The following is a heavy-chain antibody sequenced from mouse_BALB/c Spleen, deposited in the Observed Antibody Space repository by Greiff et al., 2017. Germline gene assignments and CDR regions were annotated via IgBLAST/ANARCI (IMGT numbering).Heavy chain of an antibody. CDR2: IYPGNSDT. J-gene: IGHJ4*01. D-gene: IGHD1-1*01. Sequence: EVKLVESGTVLARPGASVKMSCKASGYTFTSYWMHWVKQRPGQGLEWIGAIYPGNSDTSYNQKFKGKAKLTAVTSTSTAYMELSSLTNEDSAVYYCTRVTTVVDYAMDYWGQGTSVTVSS. CDR3: TRVTTVVDYAMDY. CDR1: GYTFTSYW. V-gene: IGHV1-5*01.